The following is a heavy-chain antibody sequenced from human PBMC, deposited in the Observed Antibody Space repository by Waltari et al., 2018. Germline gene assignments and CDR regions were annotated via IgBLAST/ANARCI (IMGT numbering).Heavy chain of an antibody. Sequence: EVQLVESGGGLVQPGGPLRLSCAASGFTFSNYWMHWVRQAAGKGLVWVSLINSDGSTTDYADSVKGRFTISRDNAKNTLYLQLNSLRREDTAIYYCARGSAAPGVPHWGQGTLVTVSS. V-gene: IGHV3-74*01. D-gene: IGHD2-15*01. CDR1: GFTFSNYW. CDR3: ARGSAAPGVPH. J-gene: IGHJ4*02. CDR2: INSDGSTT.